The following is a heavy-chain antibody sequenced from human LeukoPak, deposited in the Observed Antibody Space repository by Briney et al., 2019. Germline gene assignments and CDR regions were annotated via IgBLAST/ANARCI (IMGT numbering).Heavy chain of an antibody. CDR1: GFTFDDYG. Sequence: PGGSLRLSCAASGFTFDDYGMSWVRQAPGKGLEWVSGINWNGGSTGYADSVKGRFTISRDNAKNSLYLQMNSLRAEDTALYYCARDPIAAAGEYFQHWGQGTLVTVSS. V-gene: IGHV3-20*04. CDR2: INWNGGST. D-gene: IGHD6-13*01. J-gene: IGHJ1*01. CDR3: ARDPIAAAGEYFQH.